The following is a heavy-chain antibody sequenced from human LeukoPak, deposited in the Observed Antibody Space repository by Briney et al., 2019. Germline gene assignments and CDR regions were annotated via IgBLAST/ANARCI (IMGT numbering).Heavy chain of an antibody. CDR1: GFTLSSYS. J-gene: IGHJ6*04. V-gene: IGHV3-21*01. D-gene: IGHD3-10*01. CDR3: ARGGYGSGSYYSYYGMDV. Sequence: GGSLRLSCAASGFTLSSYSMNWVRQVPGKGLEWDSSISSSSSYIYYADSVKGRFTISRDNAKNSLYLQMNSLRAEDTAVYYCARGGYGSGSYYSYYGMDVWGKGTTVTVSS. CDR2: ISSSSSYI.